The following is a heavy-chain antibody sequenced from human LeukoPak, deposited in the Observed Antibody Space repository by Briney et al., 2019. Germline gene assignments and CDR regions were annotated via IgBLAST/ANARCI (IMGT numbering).Heavy chain of an antibody. CDR1: GGSISSSSYY. CDR2: IYYSGST. D-gene: IGHD6-19*01. J-gene: IGHJ5*02. Sequence: SETLSLTCTVSGGSISSSSYYWGWIRQPPGKGLEWIGSIYYSGSTYYNPSLKSRVTMSVDTSKNQFSLKLSSVTAADTAVYYCARGGLGSGWVANWFDPWGQGTLVTVSS. CDR3: ARGGLGSGWVANWFDP. V-gene: IGHV4-39*07.